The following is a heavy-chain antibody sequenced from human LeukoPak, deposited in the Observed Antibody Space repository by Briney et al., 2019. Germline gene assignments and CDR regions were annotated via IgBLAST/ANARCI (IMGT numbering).Heavy chain of an antibody. D-gene: IGHD2-15*01. CDR1: GYTFTSYY. CDR2: INPSGGST. J-gene: IGHJ4*02. V-gene: IGHV1-46*01. CDR3: ARGGGGYCTGGNCYYFDY. Sequence: ASVKVSCKASGYTFTSYYMHWVRQAPGQGLEWMGIINPSGGSTSYAQKFQGRVTMTRDTSTSTVYMELSSLRSEDTAVYYCARGGGGYCTGGNCYYFDYWGQGTLVTVSS.